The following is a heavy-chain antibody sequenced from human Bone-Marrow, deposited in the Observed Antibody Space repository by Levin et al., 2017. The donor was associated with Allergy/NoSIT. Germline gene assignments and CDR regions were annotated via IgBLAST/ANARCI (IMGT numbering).Heavy chain of an antibody. Sequence: GGSLRLSCAASGFTFSYFAMNWVRQAPGKGLEWVAVISHDGSEKYHTDSVMGRFLISRDNSRNTLYLQMNTLTTEDTAVYYCARSRSCMNNKCYEEYNWFGPWGQGTLVTVSS. CDR1: GFTFSYFA. CDR2: ISHDGSEK. CDR3: ARSRSCMNNKCYEEYNWFGP. D-gene: IGHD2-2*01. J-gene: IGHJ5*02. V-gene: IGHV3-30*04.